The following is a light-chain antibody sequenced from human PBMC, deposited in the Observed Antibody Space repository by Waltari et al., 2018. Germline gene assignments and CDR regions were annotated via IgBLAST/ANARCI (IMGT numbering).Light chain of an antibody. CDR1: SSDIGTYHY. Sequence: QSALTQPASVSGAPGQSITISCPGTSSDIGTYHYVSWYQQFPGKTPKFIIYAVSQRPSGFSNRFSGSKSGNTASLTISGLQAEDEADYYCNSYASGSTWVFGGGTKLTVL. CDR2: AVS. V-gene: IGLV2-14*03. J-gene: IGLJ3*02. CDR3: NSYASGSTWV.